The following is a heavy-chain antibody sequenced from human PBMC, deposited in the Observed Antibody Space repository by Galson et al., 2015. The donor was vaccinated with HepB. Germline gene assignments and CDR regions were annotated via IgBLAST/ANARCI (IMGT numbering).Heavy chain of an antibody. CDR1: GYTFTSYY. CDR2: INPSGGSS. D-gene: IGHD5-12*01. V-gene: IGHV1-46*03. CDR3: GRGVATRGDAIDI. Sequence: SVKVSCKASGYTFTSYYMHWVRQAPGQGLEWMGIINPSGGSSSYAQKFQGRVTMTRDTSTTTVYMEPSSLRFEDTAVYYCGRGVATRGDAIDIWGQGTMVTVSS. J-gene: IGHJ3*02.